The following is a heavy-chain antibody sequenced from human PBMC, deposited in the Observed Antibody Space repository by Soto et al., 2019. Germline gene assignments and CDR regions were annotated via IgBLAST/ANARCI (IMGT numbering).Heavy chain of an antibody. Sequence: GESLNISRKGSGYGFPVYLITCVRQKPGKGLEWMGRIDPSDSQTYYSPSFRGHVTISVTKSITTVFLQWSSLRASDTAMYYCARQIYDSDTGPNFQYYFDSWGQGTPVTVS. CDR3: ARQIYDSDTGPNFQYYFDS. J-gene: IGHJ4*02. V-gene: IGHV5-10-1*01. CDR1: GYGFPVYL. CDR2: IDPSDSQT. D-gene: IGHD3-22*01.